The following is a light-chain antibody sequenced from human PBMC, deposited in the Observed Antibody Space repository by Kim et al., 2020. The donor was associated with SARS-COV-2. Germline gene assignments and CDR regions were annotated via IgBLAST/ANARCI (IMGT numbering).Light chain of an antibody. V-gene: IGLV3-1*01. CDR2: QDD. Sequence: ELTQPPSVSVSPGQTASITCSGDKLGDKYAYWYQQKPGQSPVVVIYQDDKRPSGIPERFSGSNSGNTATLTISGTQSADEADYYCQAWDSAVVFGGGTQLTVL. CDR1: KLGDKY. CDR3: QAWDSAVV. J-gene: IGLJ2*01.